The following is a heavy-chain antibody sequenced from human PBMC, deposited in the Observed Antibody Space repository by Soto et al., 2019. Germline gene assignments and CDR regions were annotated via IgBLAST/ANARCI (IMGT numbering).Heavy chain of an antibody. CDR2: IIPISGTA. J-gene: IGHJ6*02. CDR1: GGTFSNYA. CDR3: ARSQGSSTSLEIYYYYYYGMDV. D-gene: IGHD2-2*01. V-gene: IGHV1-69*01. Sequence: QVQLVQSGAEVKKPGSSVKVSCKASGGTFSNYAISWVRQAPGQGLXXXXGIIPISGTANYAQKFQGRVTITAGESTSTAYMELSSLRSEDTAVYYCARSQGSSTSLEIYYYYYYGMDVWGQGTTVTVSS.